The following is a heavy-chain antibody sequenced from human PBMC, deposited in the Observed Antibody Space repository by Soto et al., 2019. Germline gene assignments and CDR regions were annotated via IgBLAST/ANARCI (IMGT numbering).Heavy chain of an antibody. Sequence: PGGSLRLSCAASGFTFSSYAMHWVRQAPGKGLEWVAAISYDGSNKYYADSVKGRFTISRDNSKNTLYLQMNSLRAEDTAVYYCAREPYFWSGYFSGPSSKNNHYYYYGMDVWGQGTTVTVS. CDR1: GFTFSSYA. CDR2: ISYDGSNK. CDR3: AREPYFWSGYFSGPSSKNNHYYYYGMDV. V-gene: IGHV3-30-3*01. D-gene: IGHD3-3*01. J-gene: IGHJ6*02.